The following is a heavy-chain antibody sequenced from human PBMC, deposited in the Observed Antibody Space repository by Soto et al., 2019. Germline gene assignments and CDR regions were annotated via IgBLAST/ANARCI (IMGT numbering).Heavy chain of an antibody. CDR1: GDSISNYY. V-gene: IGHV4-59*08. J-gene: IGHJ3*02. Sequence: SETLSLTCTVSGDSISNYYWSWIRQPPGKGLEWIGYIYYSGSTNYNPSLKSRVTISVDTSKNQFSLKLSSVTAADTAVYYCARHLWVGSCWYVRAVVIWCQGTVVTISS. CDR2: IYYSGST. CDR3: ARHLWVGSCWYVRAVVI. D-gene: IGHD6-13*01.